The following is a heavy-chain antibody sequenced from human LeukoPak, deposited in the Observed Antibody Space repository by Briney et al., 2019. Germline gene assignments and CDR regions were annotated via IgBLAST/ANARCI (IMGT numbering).Heavy chain of an antibody. CDR1: GVSLNDYY. J-gene: IGHJ4*02. D-gene: IGHD4-17*01. V-gene: IGHV4-34*01. Sequence: PSETLSLTCAVSGVSLNDYYWSRVRQTPGKGLEWIGEINHSGYTNDSPSLKSRVTLSIDTSRKQFSLNVRSVTVADTGIYYCTRMTTGHDYWGQGTLVTVSS. CDR2: INHSGYT. CDR3: TRMTTGHDY.